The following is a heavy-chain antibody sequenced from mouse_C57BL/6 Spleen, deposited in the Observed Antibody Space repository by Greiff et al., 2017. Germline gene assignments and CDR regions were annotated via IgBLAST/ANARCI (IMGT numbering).Heavy chain of an antibody. D-gene: IGHD2-4*01. Sequence: EVMLVESGGGLVKPGGSLKLSCAASGFTFSDYGMHWVRQAPEKGLEWVAYISSGSSTIYYADTVKGRFTISRDNAKNTLFLQMTSLRSEETAMYYCARRDDYGSAWFAYWGQGTLVTVSA. J-gene: IGHJ3*01. CDR2: ISSGSSTI. CDR3: ARRDDYGSAWFAY. CDR1: GFTFSDYG. V-gene: IGHV5-17*01.